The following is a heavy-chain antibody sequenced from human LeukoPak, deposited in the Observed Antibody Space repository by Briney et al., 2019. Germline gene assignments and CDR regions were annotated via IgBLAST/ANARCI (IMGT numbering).Heavy chain of an antibody. Sequence: GGSLRLSCAASGFTVSSNYMSWVRQAPGKGLEWVSVIYSGGSTYYADSVKGRFTISRDNSRNTLYLQMNSLRAVDTAVYYCAKRPLGSSYYFDYWGQGTLVTVSS. CDR2: IYSGGST. D-gene: IGHD1-26*01. V-gene: IGHV3-53*01. J-gene: IGHJ4*02. CDR1: GFTVSSNY. CDR3: AKRPLGSSYYFDY.